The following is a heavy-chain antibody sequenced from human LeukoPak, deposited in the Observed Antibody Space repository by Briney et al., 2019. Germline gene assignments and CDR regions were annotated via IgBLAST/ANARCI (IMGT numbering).Heavy chain of an antibody. V-gene: IGHV1-46*01. D-gene: IGHD3-22*01. J-gene: IGHJ4*02. CDR3: ARLGPYYYDSSGYYPEDY. Sequence: ASVKVSCKASGYTFTSYYMHWVRQAPGQGLEWMGIINPSGGSTSYAQKFQGRVTMTRDTSISTAYMELSRLRSDDTAVYYCARLGPYYYDSSGYYPEDYWGQGTLVTVSS. CDR1: GYTFTSYY. CDR2: INPSGGST.